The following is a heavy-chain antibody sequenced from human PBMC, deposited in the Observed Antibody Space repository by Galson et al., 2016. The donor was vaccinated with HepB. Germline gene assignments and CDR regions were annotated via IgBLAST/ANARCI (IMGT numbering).Heavy chain of an antibody. CDR1: GFTFSSYG. J-gene: IGHJ6*04. D-gene: IGHD6-13*01. V-gene: IGHV3-30*18. CDR2: ISYDGSNK. CDR3: AKDRSCQQLVLLDYYYGMDV. Sequence: SLRLSCAASGFTFSSYGMHWVRQAPGKGLEWVAVISYDGSNKYYADSVKGRFTISRDNSKNTLYLQMNSLRAEDTAVYYCAKDRSCQQLVLLDYYYGMDVWGKGTTVTVSS.